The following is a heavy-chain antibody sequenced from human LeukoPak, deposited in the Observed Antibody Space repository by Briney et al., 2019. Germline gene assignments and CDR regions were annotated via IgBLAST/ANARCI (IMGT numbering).Heavy chain of an antibody. CDR1: GGSISIYY. CDR2: TYNSGST. J-gene: IGHJ6*02. D-gene: IGHD4-11*01. CDR3: ARTRGSNYYYDMDV. Sequence: PSETLSLTCTVSGGSISIYYWSWIRQSPGKGLEWIGYTYNSGSTSYNPSLKSRVTISLDTSKNQFSLKLSSVTAADTAVYYCARTRGSNYYYDMDVWGQGTTVTVSS. V-gene: IGHV4-59*01.